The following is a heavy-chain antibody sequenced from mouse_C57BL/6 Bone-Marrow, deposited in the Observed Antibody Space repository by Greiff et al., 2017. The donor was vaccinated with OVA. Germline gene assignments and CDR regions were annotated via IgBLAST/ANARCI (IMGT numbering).Heavy chain of an antibody. CDR1: GFNIKNTY. CDR2: IDPANGNT. V-gene: IGHV14-3*01. Sequence: EVQLQQSVAELVRPGASVKLSCTASGFNIKNTYMHWVKQRPEQGLEWIGRIDPANGNTKYAPKFQGKATITADTSSNTAYLQLSSLTSEDTAIYYCATNPSITTVVAEAMDYWGQGTSVTVSS. D-gene: IGHD1-1*01. CDR3: ATNPSITTVVAEAMDY. J-gene: IGHJ4*01.